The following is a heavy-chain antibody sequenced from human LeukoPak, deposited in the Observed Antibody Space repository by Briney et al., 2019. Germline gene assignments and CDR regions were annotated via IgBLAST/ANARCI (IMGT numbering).Heavy chain of an antibody. Sequence: PGGSLRLSCSAPGFTFSSYAISWVRQAPGKGLEWVSAISNRGRTYYRDSVKGRFTISRDDSKNTVHLQMNSLRADDTALYYCAKESPYAVGGTSRVYYFDYWGQGALVTVSS. D-gene: IGHD1-26*01. CDR1: GFTFSSYA. CDR2: ISNRGRT. CDR3: AKESPYAVGGTSRVYYFDY. V-gene: IGHV3-23*01. J-gene: IGHJ4*02.